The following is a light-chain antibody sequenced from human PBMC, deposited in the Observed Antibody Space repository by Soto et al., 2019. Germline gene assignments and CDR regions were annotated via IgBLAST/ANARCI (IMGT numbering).Light chain of an antibody. V-gene: IGLV2-14*03. CDR2: DVR. Sequence: QSVLTQPASVSGSPGQSITISCTGTSSDVGGSDYVAWYQQHPGKAPKLMVYDVRFRPSGVSDRFSGSKSADVASLTTSGLQPEDEADYYCYSYASGSTYVFGTGTKVTVL. CDR3: YSYASGSTYV. J-gene: IGLJ1*01. CDR1: SSDVGGSDY.